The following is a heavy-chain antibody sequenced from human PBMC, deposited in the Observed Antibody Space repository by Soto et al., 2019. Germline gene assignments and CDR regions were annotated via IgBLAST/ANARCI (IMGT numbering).Heavy chain of an antibody. D-gene: IGHD2-2*01. CDR1: GFTFSSYA. CDR3: AKAVVPADIYYYYMDV. J-gene: IGHJ6*03. Sequence: GGSLRLSCAASGFTFSSYAMSWVRQAPGKGLEWVSAISGSGGSTYYADSVKGRFTISRDNSKNRLYLQMNSLRAEDTAVYYCAKAVVPADIYYYYMDVWGKGTTVTVSS. V-gene: IGHV3-23*01. CDR2: ISGSGGST.